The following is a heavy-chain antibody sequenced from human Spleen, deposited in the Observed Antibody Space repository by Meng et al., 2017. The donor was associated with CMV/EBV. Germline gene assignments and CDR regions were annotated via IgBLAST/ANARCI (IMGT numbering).Heavy chain of an antibody. V-gene: IGHV4-61*01. CDR2: IHYGGNA. J-gene: IGHJ4*02. Sequence: GGSVSICSYSWSWIPQAPGKGLEWIRYIHYGGNANYNPSLKSRVTISVDTSKNQFSLNLSSVAAADTAVFYCGRSRYHDFWSAPFDYWGQGTLVTVSS. D-gene: IGHD3-3*01. CDR1: GGSVSICSYS. CDR3: GRSRYHDFWSAPFDY.